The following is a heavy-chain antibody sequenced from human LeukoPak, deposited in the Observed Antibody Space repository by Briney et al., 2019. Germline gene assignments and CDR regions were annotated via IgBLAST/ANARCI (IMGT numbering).Heavy chain of an antibody. CDR1: GGSFSGYY. J-gene: IGHJ4*02. CDR3: ARGRGSSTKHNTDY. V-gene: IGHV4-34*01. Sequence: SETLSLTCAVYGGSFSGYYLSWIRQPPGKGLEWIGEINHSGSTNYNPSLKSRVTISVDTSKNQFSLKLRSVTAADTAVYYCARGRGSSTKHNTDYWGQGTLVTVSS. CDR2: INHSGST. D-gene: IGHD2-2*01.